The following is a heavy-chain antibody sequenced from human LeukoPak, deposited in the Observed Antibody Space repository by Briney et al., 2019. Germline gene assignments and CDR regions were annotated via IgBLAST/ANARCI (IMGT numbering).Heavy chain of an antibody. CDR3: ARLNRGFCYGKTCYVEPGAGH. CDR2: IRYDGSNK. J-gene: IGHJ4*02. V-gene: IGHV3-33*02. CDR1: GFTFSSYG. Sequence: GGSLRLSCAASGFTFSSYGMHWVRQAPGKGLEWVAFIRYDGSNKYYADSVKGRFTISRDDATNSLFLQMNSLRAEDTALYYCARLNRGFCYGKTCYVEPGAGHWGQGTLVTVSS. D-gene: IGHD7-27*01.